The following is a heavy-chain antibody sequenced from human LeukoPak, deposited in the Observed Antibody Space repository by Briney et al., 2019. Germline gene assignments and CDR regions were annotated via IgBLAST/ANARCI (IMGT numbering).Heavy chain of an antibody. J-gene: IGHJ4*02. Sequence: SETLSLTCTVSGGSISSSSYYWGWIRQPPGKGLEWIGSIYYSGSTYYNPSLKSRVTISVDTSKNQFSLKLSSVTAADTAVYYCARVPYDILTGYYLNFDYWGQGTLVTVSS. CDR3: ARVPYDILTGYYLNFDY. V-gene: IGHV4-39*01. D-gene: IGHD3-9*01. CDR2: IYYSGST. CDR1: GGSISSSSYY.